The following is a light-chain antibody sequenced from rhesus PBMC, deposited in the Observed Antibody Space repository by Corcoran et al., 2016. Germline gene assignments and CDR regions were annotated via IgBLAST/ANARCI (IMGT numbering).Light chain of an antibody. Sequence: DIQMTQSPSSLSASVGDKVTITCRASQGISSWLAWYQQKPGKDPKLLIYAASTLQSGVPSRFSGSVSGTDYTRTISSLQPEDFATYYCQQGYNTPFTFGPGTKLDIK. J-gene: IGKJ3*01. V-gene: IGKV1-18*01. CDR2: AAS. CDR1: QGISSW. CDR3: QQGYNTPFT.